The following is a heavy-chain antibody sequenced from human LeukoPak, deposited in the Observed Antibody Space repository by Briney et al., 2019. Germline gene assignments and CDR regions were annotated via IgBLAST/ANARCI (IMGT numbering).Heavy chain of an antibody. CDR3: ARGHEMGGMDV. D-gene: IGHD5-24*01. V-gene: IGHV1-69*02. J-gene: IGHJ6*02. CDR2: IIPILGIA. CDR1: GGTFSSYT. Sequence: GSSVKVSCKASGGTFSSYTISWVRQAPGQGLEWMGRIIPILGIANYAQKFQGRVTITADKSTSTAYMELSSLRSEDTAVYYCARGHEMGGMDVWGQGTTVTVSS.